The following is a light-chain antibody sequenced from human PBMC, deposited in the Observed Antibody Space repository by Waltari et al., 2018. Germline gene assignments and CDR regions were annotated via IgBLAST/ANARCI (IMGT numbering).Light chain of an antibody. CDR3: SSYISSSTLEL. CDR1: SSDVGGYNY. J-gene: IGLJ2*01. V-gene: IGLV2-14*03. Sequence: QPASVSGSPGQSITIACTGTSSDVGGYNYVSWYQQHPGKAPKLMIFDVSTRPSGVSNRFSGSNSGNTASLTISGLQAEDEADYYCSSYISSSTLELFGGG. CDR2: DVS.